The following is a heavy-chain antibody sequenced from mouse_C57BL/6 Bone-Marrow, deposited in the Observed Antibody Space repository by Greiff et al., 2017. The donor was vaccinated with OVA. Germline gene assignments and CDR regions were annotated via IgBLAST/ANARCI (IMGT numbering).Heavy chain of an antibody. CDR3: ARKGSLYYGSSLFAY. V-gene: IGHV1-55*01. D-gene: IGHD1-1*01. CDR1: GYTFTSYW. Sequence: QVHVKQPGAELVKPGASVKMSCKASGYTFTSYWITWVKQRPGQGLEWIGDIYPGSGSTNYNEKFKSKATLTVDTSSSTAYMQLSSLTSEDSAVYYCARKGSLYYGSSLFAYWGQGTLVTVSA. J-gene: IGHJ3*01. CDR2: IYPGSGST.